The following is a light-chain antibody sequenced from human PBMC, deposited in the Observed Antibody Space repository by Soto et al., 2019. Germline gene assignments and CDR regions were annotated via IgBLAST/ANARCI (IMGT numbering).Light chain of an antibody. CDR3: QQYDRYWT. CDR2: DAS. CDR1: QSVSKW. J-gene: IGKJ1*01. Sequence: DIQMTQSPSTLSASVGDRVTITCRASQSVSKWLAWYQQKPGQAPNLLIYDASTLQSGVPPRFSGSGSGTEFTLTVSSLQPDDFATYYCQQYDRYWTFGQGTKVEVK. V-gene: IGKV1-5*01.